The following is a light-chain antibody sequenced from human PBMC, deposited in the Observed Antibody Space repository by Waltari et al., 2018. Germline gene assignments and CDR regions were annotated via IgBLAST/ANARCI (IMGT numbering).Light chain of an antibody. CDR1: SGHSSNA. Sequence: QLVLTQPPSASASLGASVKLTCTLSSGHSSNAIAWHTQQPEKGPRYLMKVNSDGSHNKGDGTPDRFSGSSSGAERYLTISRLRSEDEADYYCQTWGTGILVFGTGTKVTVL. CDR2: VNSDGSH. V-gene: IGLV4-69*01. CDR3: QTWGTGILV. J-gene: IGLJ1*01.